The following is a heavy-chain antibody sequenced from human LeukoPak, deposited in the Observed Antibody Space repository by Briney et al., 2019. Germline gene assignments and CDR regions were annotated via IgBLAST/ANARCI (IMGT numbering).Heavy chain of an antibody. CDR3: AKGHSSSFRYFDY. D-gene: IGHD6-6*01. Sequence: PGGSLRLSCAASGFTFSSYWMSWVRQAPGKGLEWVANIKQDGSEKYYVDSVKGRFTISRDNAKNSLYLQMNSLRAEDTAVYYCAKGHSSSFRYFDYWGQGTLVTVSS. V-gene: IGHV3-7*01. CDR2: IKQDGSEK. CDR1: GFTFSSYW. J-gene: IGHJ4*02.